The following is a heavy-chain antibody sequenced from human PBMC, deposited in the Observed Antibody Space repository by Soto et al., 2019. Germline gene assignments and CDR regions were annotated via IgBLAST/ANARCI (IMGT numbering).Heavy chain of an antibody. Sequence: ASVKVSCKVFGYTLDDLSIHWVRQAPGKGLEWMGGFDPEHGEAVYAQKFQGRVTMTEETSTDTAYMEVSNLRSEDTAVYYCVKGGSRGRYYYYYGMDVWGQGTTVT. CDR1: GYTLDDLS. CDR3: VKGGSRGRYYYYYGMDV. J-gene: IGHJ6*02. D-gene: IGHD1-26*01. CDR2: FDPEHGEA. V-gene: IGHV1-24*01.